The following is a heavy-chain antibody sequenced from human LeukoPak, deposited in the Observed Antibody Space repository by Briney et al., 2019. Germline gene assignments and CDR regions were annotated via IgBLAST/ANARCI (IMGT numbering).Heavy chain of an antibody. V-gene: IGHV3-7*01. CDR1: GFTFSSYW. CDR3: ARDVLAGTFDY. Sequence: GGSLRLSCAASGFTFSSYWMNWVRQAPGKGLEWVANINQDGTEKYYVDSVGGRFTISRDNAKNSLYLQMNSLRAEDTAVYYCARDVLAGTFDYWGQGTLVTVSS. CDR2: INQDGTEK. J-gene: IGHJ4*02. D-gene: IGHD6-19*01.